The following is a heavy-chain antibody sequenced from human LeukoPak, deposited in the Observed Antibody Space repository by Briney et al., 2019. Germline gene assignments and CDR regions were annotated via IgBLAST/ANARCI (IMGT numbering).Heavy chain of an antibody. V-gene: IGHV4-34*01. CDR1: GGSFSGYY. CDR2: INHSGST. Sequence: PSETLSPTCAVYGGSFSGYYWSWIRQPPGKGLEWIGEINHSGSTNYNPSLKSRVTISVDTSKNQFSLKLSSVTAADTAVYYCARLGGHYGDYDYWGQGTLVTVSS. J-gene: IGHJ4*02. D-gene: IGHD4-17*01. CDR3: ARLGGHYGDYDY.